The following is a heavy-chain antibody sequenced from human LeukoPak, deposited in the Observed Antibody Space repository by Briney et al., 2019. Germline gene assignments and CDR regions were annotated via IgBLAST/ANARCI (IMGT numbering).Heavy chain of an antibody. CDR1: GYTFTSYG. Sequence: ASVKVSCKASGYTFTSYGISWVRQAPGQGLEWMGWISAYNGNTNYAQKLQGRVTMTTDTSTSTAYMELRSLRSDDTAVYYCAVDITMVGGVPLRFDYWGQGTLVTVSS. CDR3: AVDITMVGGVPLRFDY. D-gene: IGHD3-10*01. J-gene: IGHJ4*02. V-gene: IGHV1-18*01. CDR2: ISAYNGNT.